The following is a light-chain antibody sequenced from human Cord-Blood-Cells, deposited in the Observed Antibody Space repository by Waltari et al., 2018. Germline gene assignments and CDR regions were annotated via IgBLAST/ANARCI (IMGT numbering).Light chain of an antibody. V-gene: IGKV3-20*01. CDR2: GAS. CDR3: QQYGSSSWT. Sequence: EIVLTQSPGTLSLSPGERASQSVSSSYLAWYQQKPGQAPRLLIYGASSRATGIPDRFSGSGSGTDFTHTISRLEPEDFAVYYCQQYGSSSWTFGQGTKVEIK. J-gene: IGKJ1*01. CDR1: QSVSSSY.